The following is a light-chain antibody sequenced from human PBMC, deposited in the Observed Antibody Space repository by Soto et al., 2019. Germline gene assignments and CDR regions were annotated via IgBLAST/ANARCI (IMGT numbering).Light chain of an antibody. CDR3: QQYGSTPFT. CDR1: QSVSSNY. V-gene: IGKV3-20*01. CDR2: GAS. Sequence: EIVVTQSPGTLSLSPGERATLSCRASQSVSSNYLAWYQQKPGQAPRLLIYGASSRASDIPDRFSGSGSGTDFTLIISRLEPEDFAMYYCQQYGSTPFTFGTGTKVDVK. J-gene: IGKJ3*01.